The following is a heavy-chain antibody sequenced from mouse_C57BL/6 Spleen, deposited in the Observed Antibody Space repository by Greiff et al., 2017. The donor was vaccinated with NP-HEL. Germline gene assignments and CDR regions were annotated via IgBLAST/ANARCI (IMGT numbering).Heavy chain of an antibody. J-gene: IGHJ3*01. D-gene: IGHD2-2*01. CDR1: GFTFSSYT. CDR2: ISGGGGNT. Sequence: EVQGVESGGGLVKPGGSLKLSCAASGFTFSSYTMSWVRQTPEKRLEWVATISGGGGNTYYPDSVKGRFTISRDNAKNTLYLQMSSLRSEDTALYYCARHGYDERAWFAYWGQGTLVTVSA. CDR3: ARHGYDERAWFAY. V-gene: IGHV5-9*01.